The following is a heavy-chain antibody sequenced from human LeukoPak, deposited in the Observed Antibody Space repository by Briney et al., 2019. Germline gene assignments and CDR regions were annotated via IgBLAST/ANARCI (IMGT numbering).Heavy chain of an antibody. D-gene: IGHD3-9*01. CDR2: INHSGST. CDR3: ARGAPKILTGYTHYNRNYYYYYMDV. V-gene: IGHV4-34*01. CDR1: GGSFSGYY. J-gene: IGHJ6*03. Sequence: SETLSLTCAVYGGSFSGYYWSWIRQPPGNGLEWIGEINHSGSTNYDPSLKSRVTISVDTSKNQFSLKLSSVTAADTAVYYCARGAPKILTGYTHYNRNYYYYYMDVWGKGTTVTISS.